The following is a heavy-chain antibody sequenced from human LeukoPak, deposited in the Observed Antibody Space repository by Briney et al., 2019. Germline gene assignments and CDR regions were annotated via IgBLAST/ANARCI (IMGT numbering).Heavy chain of an antibody. D-gene: IGHD6-13*01. CDR3: ARVKQQLGTYYFDY. CDR2: IWYDGSNK. J-gene: IGHJ4*02. Sequence: GGSLRLSCAASGFTFSSYGMHWVRQAPGKGLEWVAVIWYDGSNKYYADSVKGRFTISRDNSKNTLYLQMNSLRAEDTAVCYCARVKQQLGTYYFDYWGQGTLVTVSS. CDR1: GFTFSSYG. V-gene: IGHV3-33*01.